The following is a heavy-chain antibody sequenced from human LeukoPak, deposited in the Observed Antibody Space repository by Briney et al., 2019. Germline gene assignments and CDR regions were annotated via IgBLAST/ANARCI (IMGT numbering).Heavy chain of an antibody. V-gene: IGHV3-7*01. Sequence: GGSLRLSCAASGFTFSSYWMSWARQAPGKGLEWVANIKQDGSEKYYVDSVKGRFTIPRDNAKNSLYLQMNSLRAEDTAVYYCASPYSGSYYGFDYWGQGTLVTVSS. CDR2: IKQDGSEK. CDR3: ASPYSGSYYGFDY. D-gene: IGHD1-26*01. J-gene: IGHJ4*02. CDR1: GFTFSSYW.